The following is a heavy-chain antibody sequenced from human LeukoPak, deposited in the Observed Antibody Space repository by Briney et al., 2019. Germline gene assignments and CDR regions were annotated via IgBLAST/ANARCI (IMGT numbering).Heavy chain of an antibody. D-gene: IGHD5-24*01. CDR2: ISVGSSTI. J-gene: IGHJ5*02. CDR1: GFTFSSYS. CDR3: ARAIRATGIDP. Sequence: GGSLRLSCAASGFTFSSYSMTWVRQAPGKGLEWVSYISVGSSTIYYADSVKGRFTISRDNAKNSLYLQMNSLRAEDTAVYYCARAIRATGIDPWDQGTLVTVSS. V-gene: IGHV3-48*01.